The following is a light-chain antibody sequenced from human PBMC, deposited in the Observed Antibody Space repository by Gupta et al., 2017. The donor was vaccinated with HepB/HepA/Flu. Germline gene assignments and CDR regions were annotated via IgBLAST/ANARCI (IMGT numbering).Light chain of an antibody. CDR2: DTS. Sequence: LSLSPGETATLSCRASQSVSIYLAWYQQKPGQAPRLLIYDTSNRATGLPARFSGSVSGTDFTLTISSLEPEDFAVYYCQQRTNWLWTFGQGNKVEIK. CDR3: QQRTNWLWT. J-gene: IGKJ1*01. CDR1: QSVSIY. V-gene: IGKV3-11*01.